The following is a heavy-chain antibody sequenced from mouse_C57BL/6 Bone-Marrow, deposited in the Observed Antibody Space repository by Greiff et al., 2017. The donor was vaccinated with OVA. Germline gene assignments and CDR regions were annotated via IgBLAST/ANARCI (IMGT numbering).Heavy chain of an antibody. V-gene: IGHV14-4*01. CDR3: TRTVFDY. CDR1: GFNIKDDY. J-gene: IGHJ2*01. CDR2: IDPENGDT. Sequence: EVKLMESGAELVRPGASVKLSCTASGFNIKDDYMHWVKQRPEQGLEWIGWIDPENGDTEYASKFQGKATITADTSSNTAYLQLSSLTSEDTAVYYCTRTVFDYWGQGTTLTVSS.